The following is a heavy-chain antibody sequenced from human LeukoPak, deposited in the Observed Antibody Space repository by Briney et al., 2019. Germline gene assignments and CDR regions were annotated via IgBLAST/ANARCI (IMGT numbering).Heavy chain of an antibody. D-gene: IGHD6-19*01. J-gene: IGHJ5*02. CDR2: IYHSGST. V-gene: IGHV4-30-2*01. CDR1: GGSISSGGYS. Sequence: SETLSLTCAVSGGSISSGGYSWSWIRQPPGKGLEWIGYIYHSGSTYYNPSLKSRVTISVDRSKNQFSLKLSSVTAADTAVYYCASLIAVAGTGWFDPWGQGTLVTVSS. CDR3: ASLIAVAGTGWFDP.